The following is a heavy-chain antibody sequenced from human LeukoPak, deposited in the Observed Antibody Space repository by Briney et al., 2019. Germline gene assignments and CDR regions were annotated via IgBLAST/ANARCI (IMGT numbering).Heavy chain of an antibody. J-gene: IGHJ4*02. CDR1: GYSISSTNW. CDR3: AKSVDGGNSPFDY. Sequence: SETLSLTCAVSGYSISSTNWWGWIRQPPGKGLEWIGYIYYSGTTHYNPSLKSRVTMSVDAPKNQFSLTLSSVTAVDTARYYCAKSVDGGNSPFDYWGQGTLVTVSS. V-gene: IGHV4-28*01. CDR2: IYYSGTT. D-gene: IGHD4-23*01.